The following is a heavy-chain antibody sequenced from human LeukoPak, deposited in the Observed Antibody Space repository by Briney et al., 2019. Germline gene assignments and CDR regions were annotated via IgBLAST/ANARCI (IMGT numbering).Heavy chain of an antibody. CDR3: ARSITMVRGYFDY. CDR1: GFTLSSNY. Sequence: GGSLRLSCAASGFTLSSNYMSWVRQAPGKGLEWVSVIYSGGSTYYADSVTGRFTISRDNSKNTLYLQMNSLRAEDTAVYYCARSITMVRGYFDYWGQGTLVTVSS. D-gene: IGHD3-10*01. V-gene: IGHV3-53*01. CDR2: IYSGGST. J-gene: IGHJ4*02.